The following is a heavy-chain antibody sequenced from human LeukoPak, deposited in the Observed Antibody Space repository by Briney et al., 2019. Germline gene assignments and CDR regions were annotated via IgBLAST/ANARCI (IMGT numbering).Heavy chain of an antibody. CDR1: GASISSSNW. J-gene: IGHJ4*02. D-gene: IGHD3-10*01. V-gene: IGHV4-4*02. Sequence: SGTLSLTCTVSGASISSSNWWSWVRQPPGKGLEWIAEIYHSGTTNYNPSLKSRVTISADTSRNQFSLKLSSVTAADTAVYYCARHGDYYGSGSRYWGQGTLVTVSS. CDR2: IYHSGTT. CDR3: ARHGDYYGSGSRY.